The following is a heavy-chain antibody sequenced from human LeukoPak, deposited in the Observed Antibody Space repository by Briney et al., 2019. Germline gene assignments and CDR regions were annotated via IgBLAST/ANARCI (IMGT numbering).Heavy chain of an antibody. CDR3: ARGYYDSSGYYYDAFDI. CDR2: IYYSGST. V-gene: IGHV4-4*02. Sequence: SETLSLTCAVSGGSISSSNWWSWVRQPPGKGLEWIGYIYYSGSTNYNPSLKSRVTISVDTSKNQFSLKLSSVTAADTAVYYCARGYYDSSGYYYDAFDIWGQGTMVTVSS. D-gene: IGHD3-22*01. CDR1: GGSISSSNW. J-gene: IGHJ3*02.